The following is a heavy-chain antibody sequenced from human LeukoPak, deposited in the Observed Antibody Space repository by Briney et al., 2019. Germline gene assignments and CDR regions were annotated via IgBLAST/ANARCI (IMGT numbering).Heavy chain of an antibody. J-gene: IGHJ4*02. D-gene: IGHD7-27*01. V-gene: IGHV4-39*07. Sequence: SETLSLTCTVAGGSISSSSYYWGWIRQPPGKGLEWIGEINHSGSTNYNPSLKSRVTISVDTSKNQFSLKLSSVTAADTAVYYCARREVTGGPFDYWGQGTLVTVSS. CDR1: GGSISSSSYY. CDR2: INHSGST. CDR3: ARREVTGGPFDY.